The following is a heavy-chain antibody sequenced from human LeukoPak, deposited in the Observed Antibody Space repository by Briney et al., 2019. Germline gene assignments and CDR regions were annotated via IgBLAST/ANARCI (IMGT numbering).Heavy chain of an antibody. V-gene: IGHV3-49*04. CDR2: IRSKAYRGKT. Sequence: PGRSLRLSCTGSGFTFGDHAMSWVRQAPGKGLEWVGFIRSKAYRGKTEYAASVEGRFTITKDDSATIAYLQMNSLRTEDTAVYYCARGPIQLWIHNAMDVWGQGTTVTVSS. CDR1: GFTFGDHA. CDR3: ARGPIQLWIHNAMDV. D-gene: IGHD5-18*01. J-gene: IGHJ6*02.